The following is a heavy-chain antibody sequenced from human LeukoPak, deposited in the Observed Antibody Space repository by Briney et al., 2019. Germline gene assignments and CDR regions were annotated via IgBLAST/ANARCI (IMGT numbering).Heavy chain of an antibody. CDR3: ARRHHYYYYMDV. V-gene: IGHV4-4*09. CDR2: IYTSGGT. CDR1: GGSVSSYY. J-gene: IGHJ6*03. Sequence: KSSENLSRTCTVSGGSVSSYYWTWIRQPPGKGLEWIGYIYTSGGTNYNPSLSSRVTISVDTSKNQFSLILSSMTAADTAVYYCARRHHYYYYMDVWGKGTTVTVSS.